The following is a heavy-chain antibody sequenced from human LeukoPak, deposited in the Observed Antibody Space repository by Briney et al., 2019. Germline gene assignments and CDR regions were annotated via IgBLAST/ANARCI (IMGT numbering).Heavy chain of an antibody. Sequence: GGSLRLSCAASGFTFSSYAMSWVRQAPGKGLEWVSAISGSGGSTYYADSVKGRCTISRDNSKNTLYLQMSSLRPEDTAVYYCARGPREGIQLRYYYYMDVWGKGTTVTVSS. V-gene: IGHV3-23*01. CDR1: GFTFSSYA. CDR2: ISGSGGST. D-gene: IGHD5-18*01. J-gene: IGHJ6*03. CDR3: ARGPREGIQLRYYYYMDV.